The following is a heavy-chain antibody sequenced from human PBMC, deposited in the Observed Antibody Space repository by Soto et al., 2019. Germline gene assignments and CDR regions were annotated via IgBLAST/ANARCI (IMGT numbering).Heavy chain of an antibody. D-gene: IGHD3-10*01. V-gene: IGHV1-18*01. CDR2: ISAYNGNT. CDR1: GYTFTSYG. J-gene: IGHJ4*02. Sequence: GASVKVSCKASGYTFTSYGISWVRQAPGQGLEWMGWISAYNGNTNYAQKLQGRVTMTTDTSTSTAYMELRSLRSDATAVYYCARDHRTIKDGSGGNDYWGQGTLVTVSS. CDR3: ARDHRTIKDGSGGNDY.